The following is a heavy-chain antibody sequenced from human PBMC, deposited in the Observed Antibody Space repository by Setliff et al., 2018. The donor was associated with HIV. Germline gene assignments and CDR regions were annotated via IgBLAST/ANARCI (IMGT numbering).Heavy chain of an antibody. CDR2: IYYSGSA. CDR1: GGSVSGYY. V-gene: IGHV4-59*02. D-gene: IGHD4-4*01. Sequence: PSETLSLTCTISGGSVSGYYWSWIRQPPGKGLEWIGYIYYSGSANHNPSLKGRVAISVDTSKNEVSLKLTYVTSADTAVYYCARITDDYSRFYYYMDVWGKGTTVTVSS. J-gene: IGHJ6*03. CDR3: ARITDDYSRFYYYMDV.